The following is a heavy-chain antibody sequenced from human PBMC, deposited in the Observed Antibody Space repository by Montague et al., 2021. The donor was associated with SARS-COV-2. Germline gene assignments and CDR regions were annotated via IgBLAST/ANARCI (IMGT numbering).Heavy chain of an antibody. CDR1: GFTVSTNY. Sequence: CLSLSCAASGFTVSTNYISWVRQAPGKGLEWISVIYSGGDTYYAASVKGRFTISRDNSKNTLHLQMNSLRAEDTAVYYCARGGGLRNYGMDVWGQGTTVTVSS. CDR3: ARGGGLRNYGMDV. D-gene: IGHD5-12*01. CDR2: IYSGGDT. V-gene: IGHV3-53*01. J-gene: IGHJ6*02.